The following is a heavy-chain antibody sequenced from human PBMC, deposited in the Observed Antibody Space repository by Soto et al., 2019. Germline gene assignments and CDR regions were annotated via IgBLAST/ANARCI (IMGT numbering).Heavy chain of an antibody. CDR2: LSYSVST. CDR1: GASISSGSYY. V-gene: IGHV4-39*01. CDR3: VRQDYYENSV. J-gene: IGHJ1*01. D-gene: IGHD3-22*01. Sequence: SETLSLTCTVSGASISSGSYYWGWIRQPPGKGLDWIGSLSYSVSTYYNPSLKSRVTISVDTSRSQFSLKLTSATAADTAVYYSVRQDYYENSVWGQGTLVTVPS.